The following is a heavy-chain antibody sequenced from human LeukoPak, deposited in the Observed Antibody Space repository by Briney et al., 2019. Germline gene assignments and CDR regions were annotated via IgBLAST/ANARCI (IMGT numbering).Heavy chain of an antibody. CDR1: GGSITSSSYY. V-gene: IGHV4-39*02. CDR2: VYSSGST. J-gene: IGHJ6*02. D-gene: IGHD5-12*01. CDR3: AREVVGGYDWGYYYYYGMDV. Sequence: PSETLSLTCSVSGGSITSSSYYWGWLRQPPGKGLDWVASVYSSGSTYYNPSLKSRVTISVDTSKNQFSLKLTSVTAADTAVYYCAREVVGGYDWGYYYYYGMDVWGQGTTVTVSS.